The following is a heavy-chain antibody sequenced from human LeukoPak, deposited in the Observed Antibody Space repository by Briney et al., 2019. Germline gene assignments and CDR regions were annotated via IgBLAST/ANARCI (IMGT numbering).Heavy chain of an antibody. CDR2: IYYSGNS. CDR1: GGSISSYD. CDR3: AKELRPNDY. D-gene: IGHD1-26*01. Sequence: SETLSLTCTVSGGSISSYDWSWIRQPPGKGLEWIGNIYYSGNSNYNPSLKSRVTISLDTSNNQFSLKLSSVTAADTAVYFCAKELRPNDYWGQGTLVTVSS. V-gene: IGHV4-59*03. J-gene: IGHJ4*02.